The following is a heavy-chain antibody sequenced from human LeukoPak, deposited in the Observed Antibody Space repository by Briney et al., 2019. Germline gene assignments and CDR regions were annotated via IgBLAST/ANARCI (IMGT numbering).Heavy chain of an antibody. Sequence: GGSLRLSCAASGFTFSSYEMNWVRQAPGKGLEWVSYISSSGSTIYYADSVKGRFTISRDNSKNTLYLQMNSLRAEDTAVYYCAKDVMEGSYRYYYYMDVWGKGTTVTVSS. CDR3: AKDVMEGSYRYYYYMDV. D-gene: IGHD3-16*02. V-gene: IGHV3-48*03. CDR2: ISSSGSTI. CDR1: GFTFSSYE. J-gene: IGHJ6*03.